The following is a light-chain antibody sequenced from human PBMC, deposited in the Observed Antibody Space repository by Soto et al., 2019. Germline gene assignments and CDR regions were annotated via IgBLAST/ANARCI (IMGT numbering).Light chain of an antibody. CDR3: QQSYSTPPT. Sequence: DIQKTQSPSSLSASIRDKVTITCRASQSIGTSLNWYQQKPGKAPKLLIYGIVNLQGGVPSRFSGSGSGTDFALTISSLQPEDFAVDYCQQSYSTPPTFGQGTEVEMK. V-gene: IGKV1-39*01. J-gene: IGKJ2*01. CDR1: QSIGTS. CDR2: GIV.